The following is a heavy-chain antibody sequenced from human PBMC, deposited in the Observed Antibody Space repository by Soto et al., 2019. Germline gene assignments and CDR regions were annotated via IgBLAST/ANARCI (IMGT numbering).Heavy chain of an antibody. V-gene: IGHV5-10-1*01. CDR1: GYSFTSYW. CDR3: ARRYLYGIRRAVVPAADYYYGMDV. Sequence: GESLKISCKGSGYSFTSYWISWVRQMPGKGLEWMGRIDPSDSYTNYSPSFQGHVTISADKSISTAYLQWSSLKASDTAMYYCARRYLYGIRRAVVPAADYYYGMDVWGQGTTVTVSS. D-gene: IGHD2-2*01. J-gene: IGHJ6*02. CDR2: IDPSDSYT.